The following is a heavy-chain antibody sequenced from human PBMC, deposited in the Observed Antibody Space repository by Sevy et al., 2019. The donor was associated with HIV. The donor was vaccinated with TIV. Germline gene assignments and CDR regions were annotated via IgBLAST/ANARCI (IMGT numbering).Heavy chain of an antibody. D-gene: IGHD3-22*01. CDR1: GFTFSDYD. CDR3: ARAVTYYDSGGLSY. CDR2: ISSRSSYI. J-gene: IGHJ4*02. V-gene: IGHV3-21*05. Sequence: GGSLRLSCAASGFTFSDYDMNWVRQAPGKGLEWVSFISSRSSYIYYADSLKGGVTISRDNAYNSLFLQMHSLRAEDTAVYYCARAVTYYDSGGLSYWGQGALVTHSS.